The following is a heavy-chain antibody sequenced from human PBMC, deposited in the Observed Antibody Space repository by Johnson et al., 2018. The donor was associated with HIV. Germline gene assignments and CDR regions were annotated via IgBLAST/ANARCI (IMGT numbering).Heavy chain of an antibody. CDR1: GFTFSSYA. Sequence: VQLVESGGGVVQPGRSLRLSCAASGFTFSSYAMHWVRQAPGKGLEWVAVISYDGSNKYYADSVKGRFTISRDNSQNKLYLQTNSLRAEDTAVYYCAKDSEYGLAWGWAFDIWGQGTVVTVSS. D-gene: IGHD6-19*01. CDR3: AKDSEYGLAWGWAFDI. V-gene: IGHV3-30*04. J-gene: IGHJ3*02. CDR2: ISYDGSNK.